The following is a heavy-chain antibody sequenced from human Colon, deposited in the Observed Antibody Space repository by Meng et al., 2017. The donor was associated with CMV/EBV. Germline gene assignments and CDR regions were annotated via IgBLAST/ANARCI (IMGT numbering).Heavy chain of an antibody. CDR2: IYPGDSDT. CDR3: ARDLLYDSSGYYYYGMDV. CDR1: GYSFASYW. D-gene: IGHD3-22*01. V-gene: IGHV5-51*01. J-gene: IGHJ6*02. Sequence: GESLKISCKGSGYSFASYWIAWVRQMPGKGLEWMGIIYPGDSDTRYNPSFEGQVTISVDKSISSAYLQYNGLRASDTAIYYCARDLLYDSSGYYYYGMDVWGQGTTVTVSS.